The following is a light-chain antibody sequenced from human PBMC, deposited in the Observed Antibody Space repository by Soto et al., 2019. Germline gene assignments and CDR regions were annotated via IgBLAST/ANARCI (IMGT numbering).Light chain of an antibody. J-gene: IGKJ5*01. V-gene: IGKV3-20*01. Sequence: EIVLTQSPGSLSLSPGERATLSCRASQSFSSNYLAWYQQKPGQAPRLLMYGASSRATGIPDRFSGSGSGTDFTLTISRQEPEDVAVYYCQQYGGSPPITFGQGTRREI. CDR2: GAS. CDR1: QSFSSNY. CDR3: QQYGGSPPIT.